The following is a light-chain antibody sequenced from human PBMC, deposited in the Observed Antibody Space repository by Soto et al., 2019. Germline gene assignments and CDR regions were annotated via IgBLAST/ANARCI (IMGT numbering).Light chain of an antibody. CDR2: EVS. Sequence: QSVLTQPPSASGSPGQSVTISCTGTSSDVGGYNYVSWYQQHPGKAPKLMIYEVSRRPSGVPDRFSGSKSGNTASLTVTGLQAEDEAYYYCNSYAGSDHFVFGNGTKGTVL. CDR1: SSDVGGYNY. CDR3: NSYAGSDHFV. V-gene: IGLV2-8*01. J-gene: IGLJ1*01.